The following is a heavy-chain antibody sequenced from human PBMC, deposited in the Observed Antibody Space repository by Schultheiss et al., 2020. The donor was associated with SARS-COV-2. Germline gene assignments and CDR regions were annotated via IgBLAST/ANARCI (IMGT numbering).Heavy chain of an antibody. V-gene: IGHV1-18*01. D-gene: IGHD1-26*01. CDR3: AIPDYVVGARWGVDY. CDR2: ISAYNGNT. Sequence: ASVKVSCKASGYTFTSYGISWVRQAPGQGLEWMGWISAYNGNTNYAQKLQGRVTMTTDTSTSTAYMELRSLRSDDTAVYYRAIPDYVVGARWGVDYWGRGTLVTVSS. CDR1: GYTFTSYG. J-gene: IGHJ4*02.